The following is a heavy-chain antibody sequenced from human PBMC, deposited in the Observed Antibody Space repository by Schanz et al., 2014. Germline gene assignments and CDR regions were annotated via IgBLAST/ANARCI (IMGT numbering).Heavy chain of an antibody. D-gene: IGHD2-15*01. CDR3: ATENWWTVEK. CDR1: RFAFSNCG. J-gene: IGHJ4*02. V-gene: IGHV3-30*02. CDR2: IRYDASNE. Sequence: QVQLVESGGGLVEPGGSLRLSCAASRFAFSNCGMHWVRQAPGKGLEWVAFIRYDASNEYYADSVKGRFTISRDNSKNTLYLQMNSLTAEDTAVYYCATENWWTVEKWGQGTLVTVSS.